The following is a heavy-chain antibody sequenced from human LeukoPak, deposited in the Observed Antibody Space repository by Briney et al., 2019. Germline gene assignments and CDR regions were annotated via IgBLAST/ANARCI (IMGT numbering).Heavy chain of an antibody. CDR2: ISSSSSYI. Sequence: GGSLRLSCAVSGFSVTTNDMNWVRQAPGKGLEWVSSISSSSSYIYYADSVKGRFTISRDNAKNSLYLQMNSLRAEDTAVYYCARALNYYGSGSYYPNWFDPWGQGTLVTISS. CDR3: ARALNYYGSGSYYPNWFDP. J-gene: IGHJ5*02. CDR1: GFSVTTND. V-gene: IGHV3-21*01. D-gene: IGHD3-10*01.